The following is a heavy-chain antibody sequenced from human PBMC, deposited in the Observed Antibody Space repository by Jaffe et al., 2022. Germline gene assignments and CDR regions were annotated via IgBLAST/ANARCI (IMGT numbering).Heavy chain of an antibody. Sequence: EGQLVESGGGLVQPGGSLRLSCAASGFTFSSYWMSWVRQAPGKGLEWVANIKQDGSEKYYVDFVKGRFTISRDNAENSLYVEMKSLRAEDTAVYYCARVLDHYDSSGYNYHYYMDVWGKGTTVTVSS. V-gene: IGHV3-7*05. CDR3: ARVLDHYDSSGYNYHYYMDV. J-gene: IGHJ6*03. CDR2: IKQDGSEK. D-gene: IGHD3-22*01. CDR1: GFTFSSYW.